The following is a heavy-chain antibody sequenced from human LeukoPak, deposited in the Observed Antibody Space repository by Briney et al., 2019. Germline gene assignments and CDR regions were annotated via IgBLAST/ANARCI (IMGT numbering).Heavy chain of an antibody. CDR3: ARDLTVTSTCWFDL. CDR1: GFTFSSYS. Sequence: GGSLRLSCVASGFTFSSYSMNWVRQAPGKGLEWVSSISSSSRYLYYADSVKGRFTISRDDAKNSLYLQMNSLRAEDTAVYYCARDLTVTSTCWFDLWGQGTLVTVSS. D-gene: IGHD4-11*01. J-gene: IGHJ5*02. V-gene: IGHV3-21*01. CDR2: ISSSSRYL.